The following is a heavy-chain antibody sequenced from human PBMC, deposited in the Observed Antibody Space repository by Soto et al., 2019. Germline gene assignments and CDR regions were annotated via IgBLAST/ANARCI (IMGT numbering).Heavy chain of an antibody. J-gene: IGHJ6*02. CDR2: IYYSGST. CDR1: GGSVNSGGYH. Sequence: PSETLSLTCTVSGGSVNSGGYHWGWIRQHPGKGLEWIGDIYYSGSTYYNPSLKSRVTISIDTSTNHFSLHLSALTAADTAVYYCARAPIPNWNYYGMDVWGQGTTVTAP. CDR3: ARAPIPNWNYYGMDV. D-gene: IGHD1-1*01. V-gene: IGHV4-31*03.